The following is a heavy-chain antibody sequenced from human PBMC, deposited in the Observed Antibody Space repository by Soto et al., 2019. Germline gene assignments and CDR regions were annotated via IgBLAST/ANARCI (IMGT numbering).Heavy chain of an antibody. J-gene: IGHJ4*02. D-gene: IGHD1-7*01. CDR3: ATMGTPATGRYHFDY. V-gene: IGHV4-30-4*01. Sequence: QVQLQESGPGLVKPSQTLSLPCTVSGGSISSGNYYWSWIRQPPGKGLEWIGFISYSGSTFYNSSLKGRVTISVDTSKNQFSLKLSFVSAADTAVYYCATMGTPATGRYHFDYWGQGTLVTVSS. CDR2: ISYSGST. CDR1: GGSISSGNYY.